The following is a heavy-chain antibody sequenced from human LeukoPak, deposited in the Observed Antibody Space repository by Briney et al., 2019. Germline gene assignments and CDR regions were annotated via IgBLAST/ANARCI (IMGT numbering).Heavy chain of an antibody. D-gene: IGHD3-22*01. CDR2: INPNSGGT. CDR1: GYTFTGYY. V-gene: IGHV1-2*02. CDR3: ARPAAPAFGHYYDISGWALDI. J-gene: IGHJ3*02. Sequence: ASVKVSCKASGYTFTGYYMHWVRQAPGQGLEWMGWINPNSGGTNYAQKFQGRVTMTRDTSISTAYLQWSSLKASDTAMYYCARPAAPAFGHYYDISGWALDIWGQGTMVTVSS.